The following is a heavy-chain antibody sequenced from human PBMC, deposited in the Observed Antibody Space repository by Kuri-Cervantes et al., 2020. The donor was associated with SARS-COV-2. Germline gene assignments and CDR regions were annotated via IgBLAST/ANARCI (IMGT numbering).Heavy chain of an antibody. CDR2: INPNSGGT. CDR3: ATSTTMVRGNWFDP. J-gene: IGHJ5*02. CDR1: GYTFTGYY. Sequence: ASVKVSCKASGYTFTGYYMHWVRQAPGQGLEWMGWINPNSGGTNYAQKFQGRVTMTRDTSISTAYMELSRLRSDDTAVYYCATSTTMVRGNWFDPWGQGTLVTVSS. V-gene: IGHV1-2*02. D-gene: IGHD3-10*01.